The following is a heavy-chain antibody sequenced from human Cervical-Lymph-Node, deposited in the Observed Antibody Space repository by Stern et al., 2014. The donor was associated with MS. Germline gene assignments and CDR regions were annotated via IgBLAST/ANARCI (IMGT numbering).Heavy chain of an antibody. V-gene: IGHV3-23*04. CDR1: GFTFSSYA. CDR3: ALLATPTDY. J-gene: IGHJ4*02. CDR2: IVASGERT. D-gene: IGHD2-15*01. Sequence: EVQLEESGGGLVQPGGTLRLSCVASGFTFSSYAINWVRQAPGKGLQWVSAIVASGERTYYADSVKGRFTISRDNSKNTVHLQMTSLRAEDTAMYFCALLATPTDYWGQGTLVAVSS.